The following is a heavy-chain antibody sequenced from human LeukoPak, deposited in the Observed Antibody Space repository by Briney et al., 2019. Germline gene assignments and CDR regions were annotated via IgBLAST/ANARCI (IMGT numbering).Heavy chain of an antibody. CDR2: ISYDGSNK. CDR3: ARDNGPLVATIPYYFDY. V-gene: IGHV3-30*04. D-gene: IGHD5-12*01. Sequence: GRSLRLSCATSGFTFSSYAMHWVRQAPGKGLEWVAVISYDGSNKYYADSVKGRFTISRDNSKNTLYLQMNSLRAEDTAVYYCARDNGPLVATIPYYFDYWGQGTVVTVSS. J-gene: IGHJ4*02. CDR1: GFTFSSYA.